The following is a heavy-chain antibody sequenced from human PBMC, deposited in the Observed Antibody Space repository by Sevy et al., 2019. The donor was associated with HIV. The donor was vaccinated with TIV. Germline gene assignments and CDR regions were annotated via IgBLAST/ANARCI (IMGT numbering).Heavy chain of an antibody. CDR1: GFIFSNYD. CDR3: ARALDYYDSGGYFY. CDR2: ISSASSYI. D-gene: IGHD3-22*01. J-gene: IGHJ4*02. Sequence: GGSLRLSCVASGFIFSNYDMNWVRQAPGKGLEWVSSISSASSYIYYADSVKGGFTVSRDNAKDSLYLQMLSLRAEDTATYYCARALDYYDSGGYFYWGLGTLVTVSS. V-gene: IGHV3-21*01.